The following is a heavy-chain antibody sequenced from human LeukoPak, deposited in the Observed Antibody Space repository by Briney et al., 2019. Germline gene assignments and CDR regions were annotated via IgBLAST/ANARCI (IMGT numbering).Heavy chain of an antibody. CDR2: IWYDGSIK. D-gene: IGHD2/OR15-2a*01. CDR3: AKADGMNMDY. J-gene: IGHJ4*02. Sequence: GRSLRLSCAASGFTFSRYGMHWVRQAPGKGLEWVAVIWYDGSIKYYADPVKGRFTISKDNSKNTLDLQMNSLRAEDTAVYYCAKADGMNMDYWGQGTLVTVSS. CDR1: GFTFSRYG. V-gene: IGHV3-33*06.